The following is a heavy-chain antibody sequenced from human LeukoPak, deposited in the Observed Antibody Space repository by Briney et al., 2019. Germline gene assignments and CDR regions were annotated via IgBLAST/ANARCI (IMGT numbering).Heavy chain of an antibody. V-gene: IGHV3-33*01. CDR3: ARVRDSSSWFPHFDY. J-gene: IGHJ4*02. Sequence: GGSLRLSCAASGFTFSSYGMHWVRQAPGKGLEWVAVIWYDGSNKYYADSVKGRFTISRDNSKNTLYLQMNSLRAEDTAVYYCARVRDSSSWFPHFDYWGQGTLVTVSS. CDR1: GFTFSSYG. D-gene: IGHD6-13*01. CDR2: IWYDGSNK.